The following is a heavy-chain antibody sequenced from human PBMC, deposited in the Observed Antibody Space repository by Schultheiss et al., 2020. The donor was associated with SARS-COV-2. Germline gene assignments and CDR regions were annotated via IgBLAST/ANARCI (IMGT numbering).Heavy chain of an antibody. CDR2: IYYSGST. V-gene: IGHV4-59*12. CDR3: ARDLVRTDDYYYYYYMDV. Sequence: SETLSLTCTVSGGSISSYYWSWIRQPPGKGLEWIGYIYYSGSTNYNPSLKSRVTMSIDKSKSQFSLRLTSLTAADTAVYYCARDLVRTDDYYYYYYMDVWGKGTTVTVSS. CDR1: GGSISSYY. D-gene: IGHD1-26*01. J-gene: IGHJ6*03.